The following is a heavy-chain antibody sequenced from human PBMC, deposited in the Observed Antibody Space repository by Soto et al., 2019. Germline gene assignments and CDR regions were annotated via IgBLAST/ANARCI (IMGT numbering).Heavy chain of an antibody. D-gene: IGHD4-17*01. V-gene: IGHV4-30-4*01. CDR2: IHYSGSV. CDR1: GGSISSDHYH. Sequence: QVHLQESGPGLVRPSQTLSLTCTVSGGSISSDHYHWTWIRQTPGKVLEWIGYIHYSGSVYYIPSLQCRVTMSVDTSKNLFSLQLSSVTAADTAVYFCVREDDGGDRDYYGLDVWGQGTTVTVSS. J-gene: IGHJ6*02. CDR3: VREDDGGDRDYYGLDV.